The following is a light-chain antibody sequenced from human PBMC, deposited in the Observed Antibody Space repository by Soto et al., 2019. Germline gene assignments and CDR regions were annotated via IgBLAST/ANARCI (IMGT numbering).Light chain of an antibody. CDR3: ISYTSSSTSYV. Sequence: QSVLTQPASVSGSPGQSITISCTGTSSDVGGYNYVSWYQQHPGKAPKLMIFEVSNRPSGVSNRFSGSKSGNTASLTISGLQAEDEADYYCISYTSSSTSYVFATGTKV. V-gene: IGLV2-14*01. CDR2: EVS. CDR1: SSDVGGYNY. J-gene: IGLJ1*01.